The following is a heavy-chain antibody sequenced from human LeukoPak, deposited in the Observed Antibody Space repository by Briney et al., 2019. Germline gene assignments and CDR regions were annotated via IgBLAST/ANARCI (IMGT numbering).Heavy chain of an antibody. J-gene: IGHJ4*02. CDR2: IGGSGGST. CDR1: GFTLTSYA. V-gene: IGHV3-23*01. CDR3: AKDVDIVVVPAAMVDY. D-gene: IGHD2-2*01. Sequence: ARSLRLSCAASGFTLTSYAMSWDRQAPGKGLEWVAAIGGSGGSTYYADSVNGRFTISRDNSKNTLYLQMNSLRAEDTAVYYCAKDVDIVVVPAAMVDYWGEGTLVTVSS.